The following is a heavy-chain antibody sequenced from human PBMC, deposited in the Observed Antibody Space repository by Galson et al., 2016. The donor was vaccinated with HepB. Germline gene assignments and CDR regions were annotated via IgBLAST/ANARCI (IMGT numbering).Heavy chain of an antibody. CDR2: ISANDGKT. D-gene: IGHD5-12*01. J-gene: IGHJ6*02. V-gene: IGHV1-18*01. Sequence: SVKVSCKASGYTFTTYGISWVRQAPGQGLEWMGWISANDGKTKYAQRFQGRIYLTTDTSTRAAFLALRSLRSDDTAVYYCARAGYYRAYGAEHNYYGMGVWGQGTTVIVSS. CDR1: GYTFTTYG. CDR3: ARAGYYRAYGAEHNYYGMGV.